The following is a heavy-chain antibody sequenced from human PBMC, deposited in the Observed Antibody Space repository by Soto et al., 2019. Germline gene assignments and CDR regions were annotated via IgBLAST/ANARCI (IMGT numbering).Heavy chain of an antibody. CDR3: ARQPRGPGYGERGLYFDY. Sequence: TLSLTCTVSGGSTNTRSDYWGWIRQPPGKGLEWIGSVYYSGSTYDNPSLQSRVTISVDTSRNQFSLKLMSVTAADTAVYFCARQPRGPGYGERGLYFDYWGQGTLVTVSS. CDR1: GGSTNTRSDY. V-gene: IGHV4-39*01. CDR2: VYYSGST. D-gene: IGHD3-16*01. J-gene: IGHJ4*02.